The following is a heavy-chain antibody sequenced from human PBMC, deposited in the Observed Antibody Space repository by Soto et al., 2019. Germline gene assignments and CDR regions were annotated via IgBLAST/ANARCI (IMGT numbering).Heavy chain of an antibody. CDR1: GGSFSGYY. CDR3: ARANLYYGSGSYYNDY. V-gene: IGHV4-34*01. D-gene: IGHD3-10*01. CDR2: INHSGST. Sequence: QVQLQQWGAGLLKPSETLSLTCAVYGGSFSGYYWSWIRQPPGTGLEWIGEINHSGSTNYNPSLKSRVTIALDTSKHQFSLKLSSVTAADTAVYYCARANLYYGSGSYYNDYWGQGTLVTVSS. J-gene: IGHJ4*02.